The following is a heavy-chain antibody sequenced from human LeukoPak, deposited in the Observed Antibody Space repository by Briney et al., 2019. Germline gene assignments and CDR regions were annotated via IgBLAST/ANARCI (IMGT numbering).Heavy chain of an antibody. CDR1: GFTFSNNA. V-gene: IGHV3-7*01. J-gene: IGHJ4*02. Sequence: GGSLRLSCAASGFTFSNNAMSWVRQAPGKGLEWVANIKTDGSETYYVDSVKGRFTISRDNAKNSLFLQMNSLRAEDTAIYYCVSAIRGSPIDYWGQGTLVSVPS. D-gene: IGHD3-10*01. CDR2: IKTDGSET. CDR3: VSAIRGSPIDY.